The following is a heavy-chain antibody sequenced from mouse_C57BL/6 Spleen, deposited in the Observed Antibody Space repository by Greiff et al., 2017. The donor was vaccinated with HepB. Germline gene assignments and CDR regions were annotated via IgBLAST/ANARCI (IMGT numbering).Heavy chain of an antibody. Sequence: EVQLQQSGPVLVKPGASVKMSCKASGYTFTDYYMNWVKQSHGKSLEWIGVINPYNGGTSYNQKFKGKATLTVDKSSSTAYMELNSLTSEDSAVYYCAGPYYYGSSYGYFDVWGTGTTVTVSS. V-gene: IGHV1-19*01. D-gene: IGHD1-1*01. J-gene: IGHJ1*03. CDR3: AGPYYYGSSYGYFDV. CDR1: GYTFTDYY. CDR2: INPYNGGT.